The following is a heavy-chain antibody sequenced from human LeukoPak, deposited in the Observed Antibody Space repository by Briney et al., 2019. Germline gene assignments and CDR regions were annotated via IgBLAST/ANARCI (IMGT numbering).Heavy chain of an antibody. CDR1: GRSISSYY. V-gene: IGHV4-59*01. J-gene: IGHJ4*02. CDR2: IYYSGST. D-gene: IGHD4-11*01. Sequence: SETLTLTCTVSGRSISSYYWSWIRQPPGKGLEWIGYIYYSGSTNYNPSLKSRVTISVDTSKNQFSLKLSSVTAADTAVYNCARESGNYARIIDYWGQGTLVSVSS. CDR3: ARESGNYARIIDY.